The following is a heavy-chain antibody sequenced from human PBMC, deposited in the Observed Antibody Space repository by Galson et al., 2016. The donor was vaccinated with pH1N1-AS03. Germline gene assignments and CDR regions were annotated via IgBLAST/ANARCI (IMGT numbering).Heavy chain of an antibody. V-gene: IGHV4-59*08. CDR2: LDHTGNT. D-gene: IGHD6-19*01. Sequence: ETLSLTCTVSGGSVNGYYWTWIRQTPGKELEWIGNLDHTGNTEYSPSLKTRVSISVDTSKNQLSLRLKSVTAADTAVYYCARQGQWLVEHYYYGMDVWGHGTTVTVSS. J-gene: IGHJ6*02. CDR3: ARQGQWLVEHYYYGMDV. CDR1: GGSVNGYY.